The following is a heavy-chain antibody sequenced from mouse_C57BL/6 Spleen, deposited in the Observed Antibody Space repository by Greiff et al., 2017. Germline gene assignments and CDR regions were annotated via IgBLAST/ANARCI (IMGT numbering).Heavy chain of an antibody. J-gene: IGHJ2*01. D-gene: IGHD1-1*01. Sequence: EVMLVESGGGLVKPGASLKLSCAASGFTFSDYGMHWVRQAPEKGLEWVAYISSGSSTIYYADTVKGGFTISRDNARNTPFLQLSRLRSEYTAMYCCARGGYGGSYFDYWGQGTTLTVSS. CDR3: ARGGYGGSYFDY. V-gene: IGHV5-17*01. CDR1: GFTFSDYG. CDR2: ISSGSSTI.